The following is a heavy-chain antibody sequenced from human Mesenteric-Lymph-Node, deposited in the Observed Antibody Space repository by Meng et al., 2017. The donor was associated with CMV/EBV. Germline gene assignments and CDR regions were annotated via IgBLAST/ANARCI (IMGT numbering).Heavy chain of an antibody. CDR2: ISGYNDNT. J-gene: IGHJ5*02. Sequence: VKVSCKASGYTFTGYYMHWVRQAPGQGLEWMGWISGYNDNTDYVQKFQGRVTMTRDTSTSTVYMELSSLRSEDTAVYYCARTGEGSSGYYYWFDPWGQGTLVTVSS. CDR1: GYTFTGYY. CDR3: ARTGEGSSGYYYWFDP. D-gene: IGHD3-22*01. V-gene: IGHV1-2*02.